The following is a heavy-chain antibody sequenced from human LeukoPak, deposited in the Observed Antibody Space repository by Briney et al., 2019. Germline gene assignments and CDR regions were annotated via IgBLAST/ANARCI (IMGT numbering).Heavy chain of an antibody. CDR2: TNPNSGGT. Sequence: ASVKDSCKPSGNTFTGYYMQWVRHAPEQGPERMGWTNPNSGGTYSTQKFQGRVTTSRDTSPSTLSIGMSRLRYHGTRVSITARAAAPLEAFYYWGQGSLVTV. CDR1: GNTFTGYY. V-gene: IGHV1-2*02. J-gene: IGHJ4*01. CDR3: ARAAAPLEAFYY.